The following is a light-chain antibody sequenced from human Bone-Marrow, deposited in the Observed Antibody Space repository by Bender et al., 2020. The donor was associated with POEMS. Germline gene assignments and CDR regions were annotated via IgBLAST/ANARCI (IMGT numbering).Light chain of an antibody. CDR2: TNN. J-gene: IGLJ2*01. V-gene: IGLV1-44*01. CDR3: AAWDDTLDGPYVV. CDR1: GSNIGGYP. Sequence: QSVLTQPPSVSGTPGQRVTISCSGSGSNIGGYPVNWYQQLPGTAPRLLIYTNNDRPSGVPDRFSASKSGTSASLAISGLQSEDEAEYYCAAWDDTLDGPYVVMGGGTKLTVL.